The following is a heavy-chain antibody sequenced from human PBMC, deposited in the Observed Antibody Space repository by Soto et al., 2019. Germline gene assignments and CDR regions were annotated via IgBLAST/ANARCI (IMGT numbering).Heavy chain of an antibody. V-gene: IGHV3-23*01. CDR1: GFTFSSYA. CDR2: SSANGDNT. Sequence: EVQLLQSGGDLIQPGGSLRLSCAASGFTFSSYAMSWVRQAPGKGLEWVSVSSANGDNTYYADSVKGRFTISRDNSKNTLYSEMNSLKADDTAVYYCAKDRTPFSSGWYAPHYFDPWGQGTLVTVSS. D-gene: IGHD6-19*01. J-gene: IGHJ4*02. CDR3: AKDRTPFSSGWYAPHYFDP.